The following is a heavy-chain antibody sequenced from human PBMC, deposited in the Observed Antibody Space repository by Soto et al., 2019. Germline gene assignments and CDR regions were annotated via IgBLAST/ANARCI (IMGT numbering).Heavy chain of an antibody. D-gene: IGHD3-22*01. CDR2: IYWNDDK. Sequence: LTLTCTFSGFSLSTSGVGVGWIRQPPGKALEWLALIYWNDDKRYSPSLKSRLTITKDTSKNQVVLTMTNMDPVDTATYYCARQDYYDSSGYYVSDYWGQGTLVTVSS. CDR3: ARQDYYDSSGYYVSDY. J-gene: IGHJ4*02. V-gene: IGHV2-5*01. CDR1: GFSLSTSGVG.